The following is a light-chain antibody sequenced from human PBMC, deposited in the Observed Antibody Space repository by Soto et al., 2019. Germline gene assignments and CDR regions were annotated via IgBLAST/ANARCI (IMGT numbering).Light chain of an antibody. CDR2: AAS. Sequence: DIQMTQSPSSLSASVVDRVTITCLTSQRISTHLNWYQQRPGKAPNLLIYAASSLHSGVPSRFSGSGSGTDFTLTISSLQPEDFATYYCQQSYSTPRTFGQGTKVDIK. CDR1: QRISTH. V-gene: IGKV1-39*01. J-gene: IGKJ1*01. CDR3: QQSYSTPRT.